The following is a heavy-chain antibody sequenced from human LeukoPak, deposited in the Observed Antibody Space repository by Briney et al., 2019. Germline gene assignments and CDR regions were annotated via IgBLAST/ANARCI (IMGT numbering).Heavy chain of an antibody. J-gene: IGHJ3*02. CDR1: GYTFTSYY. CDR2: MNPNSGNT. CDR3: ARVGRGEVYDAFDI. V-gene: IGHV1-8*03. D-gene: IGHD3-10*01. Sequence: ASVKVSCKASGYTFTSYYMHWVRQATGQGLEWMGWMNPNSGNTGYAQKFQGRVTITRNTSISTAYMELSSLRSEDTAVYYCARVGRGEVYDAFDIWGQGTMVTVSS.